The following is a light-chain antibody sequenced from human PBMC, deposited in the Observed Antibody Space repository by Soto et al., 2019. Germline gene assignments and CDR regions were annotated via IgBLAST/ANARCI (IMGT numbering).Light chain of an antibody. CDR2: GNS. J-gene: IGLJ2*01. CDR1: SSNIGAGYD. Sequence: QSVLTQPPSVSGAPGQRVTISCTGSSSNIGAGYDVYWYQQLPGTAPKLLIYGNSHRPSGVPDRFSGSKSGTSASLAITGLQAEDEADYYCQSYDSSLSVVFGGGTKLTVL. V-gene: IGLV1-40*01. CDR3: QSYDSSLSVV.